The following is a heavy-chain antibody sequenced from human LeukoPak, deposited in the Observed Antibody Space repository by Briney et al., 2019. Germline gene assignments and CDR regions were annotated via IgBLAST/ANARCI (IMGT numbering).Heavy chain of an antibody. Sequence: SQTLSLTCAISGDSVSSNSVAWNWLRQSPSRGLEWLGRTYYRSKWYNDYAVSVRSRVTINADTSKNQFSLQLNSVIPEDTAVYYCARVGSTAYFDSWGQGTLVTVSS. CDR1: GDSVSSNSVA. D-gene: IGHD6-13*01. CDR2: TYYRSKWYN. V-gene: IGHV6-1*01. CDR3: ARVGSTAYFDS. J-gene: IGHJ4*02.